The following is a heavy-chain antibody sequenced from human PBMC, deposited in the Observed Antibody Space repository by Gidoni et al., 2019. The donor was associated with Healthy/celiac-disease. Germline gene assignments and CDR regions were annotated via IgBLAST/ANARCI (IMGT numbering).Heavy chain of an antibody. Sequence: GLVKPSETLSLTCAVSGYSISSGYYWGWIRQPPGKGLEWIGSIYHSGSTYYNPSLKSRVTISVDTSKNQFSLKLSSVTAADTAVYYCARGAGTIFWFDPWGQGTLVTVSS. J-gene: IGHJ5*02. V-gene: IGHV4-38-2*01. CDR1: GYSISSGYY. D-gene: IGHD1-7*01. CDR2: IYHSGST. CDR3: ARGAGTIFWFDP.